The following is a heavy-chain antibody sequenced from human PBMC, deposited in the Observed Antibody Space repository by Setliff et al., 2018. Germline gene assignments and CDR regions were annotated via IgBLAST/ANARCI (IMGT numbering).Heavy chain of an antibody. CDR3: ARDRGSGSYFLRYFDY. Sequence: PGGSLRLSCAASGFTFSVFGMHWVRQAPGKGLEWVALISFDGTDQYYSDSVKSRFTISRDNAKNSLYLQMNSLRAEDTAVYYCARDRGSGSYFLRYFDYWGQGTLVTVSS. V-gene: IGHV3-30*12. CDR1: GFTFSVFG. D-gene: IGHD1-26*01. CDR2: ISFDGTDQ. J-gene: IGHJ4*02.